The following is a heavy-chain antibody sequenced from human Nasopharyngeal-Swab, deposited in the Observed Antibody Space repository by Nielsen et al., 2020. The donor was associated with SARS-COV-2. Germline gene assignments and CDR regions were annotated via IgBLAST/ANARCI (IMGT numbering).Heavy chain of an antibody. Sequence: GGSLRLSCAASGFTFDDYAMHWVRQAPGKGLEWVSGISWNSGSIGYADSVKGRFTISRDNAKNSLYLQMNSLRAEDTALCYCAKDRNRGYCSGGSCYSSEYFQHWGQGTLVTVSS. J-gene: IGHJ1*01. D-gene: IGHD2-15*01. CDR3: AKDRNRGYCSGGSCYSSEYFQH. CDR2: ISWNSGSI. CDR1: GFTFDDYA. V-gene: IGHV3-9*01.